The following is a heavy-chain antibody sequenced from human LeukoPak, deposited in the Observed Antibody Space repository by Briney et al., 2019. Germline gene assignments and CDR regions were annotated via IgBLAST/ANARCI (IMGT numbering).Heavy chain of an antibody. V-gene: IGHV3-30-3*01. CDR2: ISYIGNNK. J-gene: IGHJ4*02. Sequence: PGGSLRLSSAASGFTFNNYAIHWVRQAPGKGLEWVAVISYIGNNKYYADSVKGRFTISRDNSKNTLYLQMNSLRAEDTAVYYCARDLSIAAADYYFDYWGQGTLVTVSS. CDR3: ARDLSIAAADYYFDY. D-gene: IGHD6-13*01. CDR1: GFTFNNYA.